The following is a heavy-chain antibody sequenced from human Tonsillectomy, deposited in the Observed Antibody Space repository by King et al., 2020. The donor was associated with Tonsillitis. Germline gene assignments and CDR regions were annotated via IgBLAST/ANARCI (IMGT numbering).Heavy chain of an antibody. V-gene: IGHV1-69*01. CDR3: ARGYYDSSGYYFFDY. CDR2: IIPIFGTA. Sequence: QLVQSGAEVKKPGSSVKVSCKASGGTFSTYAISWVRQAPGQGLEWMGGIIPIFGTANYAQNFQGRVTITADESTTTAYMELSSLRSEDTAVYYCARGYYDSSGYYFFDYWGKGTLVTVSS. D-gene: IGHD3-22*01. J-gene: IGHJ4*02. CDR1: GGTFSTYA.